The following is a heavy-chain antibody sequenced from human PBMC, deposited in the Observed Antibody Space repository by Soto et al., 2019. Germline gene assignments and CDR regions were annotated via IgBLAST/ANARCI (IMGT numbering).Heavy chain of an antibody. CDR2: INPSDGST. CDR1: GYIFTTYY. Sequence: GASVKVSCKASGYIFTTYYMHWLRQAPGQGLEWMGIINPSDGSTIYAQKFQGRVTMTRDTSTSTVYMELSSLRSEDTAVYYCARDKTDTTMAHHYFDYWGQGTLVTVSS. CDR3: ARDKTDTTMAHHYFDY. D-gene: IGHD5-18*01. V-gene: IGHV1-46*01. J-gene: IGHJ4*02.